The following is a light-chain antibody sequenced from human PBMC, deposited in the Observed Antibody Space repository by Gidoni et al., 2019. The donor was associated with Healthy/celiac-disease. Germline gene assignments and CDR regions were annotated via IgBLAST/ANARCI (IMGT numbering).Light chain of an antibody. Sequence: QTVVTQEPSLTVSPGGTVTLPCASSTGAVTSGYYPNLFQQKPGQAPRALIYSTSNKHPWTPARFSGSLLGGKAALTLSGVQPEDEAEYYCLLYYRGAQPFWVFGGGTKLTVL. V-gene: IGLV7-43*01. J-gene: IGLJ3*02. CDR1: TGAVTSGYY. CDR2: STS. CDR3: LLYYRGAQPFWV.